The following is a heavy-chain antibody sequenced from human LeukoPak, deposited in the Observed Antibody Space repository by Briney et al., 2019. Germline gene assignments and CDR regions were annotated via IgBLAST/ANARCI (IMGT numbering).Heavy chain of an antibody. J-gene: IGHJ4*02. CDR1: GFIFSSYG. D-gene: IGHD6-13*01. Sequence: QPGRSLRLSCAASGFIFSSYGMHWVRQAPGKGLEWVAVISYDGSNKYYADSVKGRFTISRDNSKNTLYLQMNSLRAEDTAVYYCASGYSSSWYRDYWGQGTLVTVSS. V-gene: IGHV3-30*03. CDR2: ISYDGSNK. CDR3: ASGYSSSWYRDY.